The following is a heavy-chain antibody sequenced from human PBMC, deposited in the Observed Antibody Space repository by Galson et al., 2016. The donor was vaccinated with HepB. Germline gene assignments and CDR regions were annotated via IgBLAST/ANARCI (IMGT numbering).Heavy chain of an antibody. J-gene: IGHJ3*02. CDR1: GFTFSNHG. Sequence: SLRLSCAASGFTFSNHGMHWVRQAPGKGLEWVGVIWYDGSNKYYADSVKGRFTISRDNSKNTLYLQMNSLRAEDTAVYYCTRRYSGRYGNAFDIWGQGTMVTVSS. V-gene: IGHV3-33*01. CDR3: TRRYSGRYGNAFDI. CDR2: IWYDGSNK. D-gene: IGHD1-26*01.